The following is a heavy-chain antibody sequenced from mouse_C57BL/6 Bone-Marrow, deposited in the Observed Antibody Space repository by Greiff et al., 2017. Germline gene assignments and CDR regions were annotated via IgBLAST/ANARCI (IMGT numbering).Heavy chain of an antibody. CDR3: ARGGITTANYFDY. Sequence: QVQLQQPGAELVRPGSSVKLSCKASGYTFTSYWMHWVKQRPIQGLEWIGNIDPSDSETHYNQKFKDKATLTVDKSSSTAYMQLSSLTSEDSAVYYCARGGITTANYFDYWGQGTTLTVSS. D-gene: IGHD1-1*01. J-gene: IGHJ2*01. CDR2: IDPSDSET. V-gene: IGHV1-52*01. CDR1: GYTFTSYW.